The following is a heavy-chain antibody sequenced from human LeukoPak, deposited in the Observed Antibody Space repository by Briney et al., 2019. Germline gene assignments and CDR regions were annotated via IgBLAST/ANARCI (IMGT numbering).Heavy chain of an antibody. V-gene: IGHV3-23*01. CDR1: GFTFSSYG. J-gene: IGHJ4*02. CDR3: AKALGGHCSSGSCYRVLDY. D-gene: IGHD2-15*01. CDR2: ISTSGDST. Sequence: PGGSLRLSCAASGFTFSSYGMSWVRQAPGKGLEWVSVISTSGDSTNFADSVKGRFTISRDNSKNTLYLQMNSLGAEDTAIYYCAKALGGHCSSGSCYRVLDYWGQGTLVTVSS.